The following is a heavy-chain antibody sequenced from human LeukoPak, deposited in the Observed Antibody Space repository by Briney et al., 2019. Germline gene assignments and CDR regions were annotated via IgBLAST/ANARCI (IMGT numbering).Heavy chain of an antibody. D-gene: IGHD6-13*01. CDR2: IWYDGSNK. CDR3: AKDLGDSSSWYLDY. CDR1: GFTFSSYG. J-gene: IGHJ4*02. V-gene: IGHV3-33*06. Sequence: PGRSLRLSCAASGFTFSSYGMHWVRQAPGKGLEWVAVIWYDGSNKYYADSVKGRFTISRDNSKNTLYLQMNSLRTEDTAVYSCAKDLGDSSSWYLDYWGRGTLVTVSS.